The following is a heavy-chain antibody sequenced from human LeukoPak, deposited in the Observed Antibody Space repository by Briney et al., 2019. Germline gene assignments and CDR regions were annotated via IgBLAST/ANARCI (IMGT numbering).Heavy chain of an antibody. D-gene: IGHD3-22*01. J-gene: IGHJ6*03. V-gene: IGHV3-33*01. Sequence: GKSLRLSCAASGFTFSSYGLHRVRQASGKGLEWVAVIWYDGSNKYYADSVKGRFTISRDNSKNTLYLQMNSLRAEDTAVYYCARDGYYEVGYYYMDVWGKGTTVTVSS. CDR3: ARDGYYEVGYYYMDV. CDR1: GFTFSSYG. CDR2: IWYDGSNK.